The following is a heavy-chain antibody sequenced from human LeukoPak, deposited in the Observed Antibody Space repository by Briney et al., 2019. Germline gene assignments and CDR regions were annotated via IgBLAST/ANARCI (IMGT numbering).Heavy chain of an antibody. J-gene: IGHJ4*02. CDR2: IGSNTRVI. CDR3: ARDEVTY. Sequence: GGSLRLSCAASGFTFSSYNMNWVRQAPGKGLEWVSYIGSNTRVIHYADSVKGRFTISRDNGKNSLYLQMNSLRAEDTAVYYCARDEVTYWGQGTPVTVSS. CDR1: GFTFSSYN. V-gene: IGHV3-48*01.